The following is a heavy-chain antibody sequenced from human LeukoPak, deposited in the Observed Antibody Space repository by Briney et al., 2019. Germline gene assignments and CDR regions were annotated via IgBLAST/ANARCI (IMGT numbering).Heavy chain of an antibody. CDR1: GFTFSNYW. J-gene: IGHJ4*02. Sequence: GGSLRLSCSASGFTFSNYWMTWVRQAPGKGLEWVAHINQDGSEEHYMDSAKARFTISRDNAKNSLSLQMNSLRAEDTAVYYCVRDGGVSGYDLLDYWGQGTLVTVSS. V-gene: IGHV3-7*01. CDR3: VRDGGVSGYDLLDY. CDR2: INQDGSEE. D-gene: IGHD5-12*01.